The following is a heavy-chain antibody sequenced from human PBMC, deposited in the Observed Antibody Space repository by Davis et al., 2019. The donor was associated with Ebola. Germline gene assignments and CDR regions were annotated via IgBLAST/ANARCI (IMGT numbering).Heavy chain of an antibody. CDR1: GFTVSSNY. J-gene: IGHJ4*02. V-gene: IGHV3-53*04. Sequence: GESLKISCAASGFTVSSNYMSWVRQAPGKGPEWVSVIYSGGSTYYADSVKGRFTISRHNSKNTLYLQMNSLRAEDTAVYYCARSIAAAETFDYWGQGTLVTVSS. D-gene: IGHD6-13*01. CDR2: IYSGGST. CDR3: ARSIAAAETFDY.